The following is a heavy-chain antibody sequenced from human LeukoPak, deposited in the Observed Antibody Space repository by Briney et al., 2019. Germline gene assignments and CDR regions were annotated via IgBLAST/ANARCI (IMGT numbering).Heavy chain of an antibody. CDR3: ARDGGPFKYSSSIYYFDY. CDR1: GYTFTSYA. CDR2: INAGNGNT. Sequence: GASVKVSCKASGYTFTSYAMHWVRQAPGQRLEWMGWINAGNGNTKYSQKFQGRVTITRDTSASTAYMELSSLRSEDTAVYYCARDGGPFKYSSSIYYFDYWGQGTLVTVSS. J-gene: IGHJ4*02. D-gene: IGHD6-13*01. V-gene: IGHV1-3*01.